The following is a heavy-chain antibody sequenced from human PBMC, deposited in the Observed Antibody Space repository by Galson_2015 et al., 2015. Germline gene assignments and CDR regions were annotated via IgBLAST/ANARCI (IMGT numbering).Heavy chain of an antibody. CDR2: ISYDGSNK. D-gene: IGHD3-22*01. J-gene: IGHJ4*02. Sequence: SLRLSCAASGFTFSSYGMHWVRQAPGKGLEWVAVISYDGSNKYYADSVKGRFTISRDNSKNTLYLQMNSLRAEDTAVYYCAKERFYDSSGYYGGWGQGTLVTVSS. CDR3: AKERFYDSSGYYGG. CDR1: GFTFSSYG. V-gene: IGHV3-30*18.